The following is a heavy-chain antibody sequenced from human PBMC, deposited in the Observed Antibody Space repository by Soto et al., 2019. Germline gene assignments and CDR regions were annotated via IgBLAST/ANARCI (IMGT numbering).Heavy chain of an antibody. Sequence: GGSLRLSCSASGFTFSSYPMHWFRQAPGKGLEYVSAISSNGGSTYYADSVKGRFTISRDNSKNTLYLQMSSLRAEDTAVYYCFKVQLGGARVFVYWGQATLVTVSS. CDR1: GFTFSSYP. V-gene: IGHV3-64D*08. D-gene: IGHD2-21*01. CDR3: FKVQLGGARVFVY. J-gene: IGHJ4*02. CDR2: ISSNGGST.